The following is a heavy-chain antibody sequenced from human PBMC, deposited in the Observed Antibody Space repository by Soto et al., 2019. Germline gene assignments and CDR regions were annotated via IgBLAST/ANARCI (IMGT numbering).Heavy chain of an antibody. Sequence: QVQLVESGGGVVQPGTSLRLSCAASGFTFSNYGMHWVRQPPGKGLEWVAVIWYDGSNKYYADSVKGRITISRDNSKSTIYLQMSSLRGEDTAVYYCATDFYGSGSEPPFDYWGQGTLVTVSS. CDR2: IWYDGSNK. V-gene: IGHV3-33*01. J-gene: IGHJ4*02. D-gene: IGHD3-10*01. CDR1: GFTFSNYG. CDR3: ATDFYGSGSEPPFDY.